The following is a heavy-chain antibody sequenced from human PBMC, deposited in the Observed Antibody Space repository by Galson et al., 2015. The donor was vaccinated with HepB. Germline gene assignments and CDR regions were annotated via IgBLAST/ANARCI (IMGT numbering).Heavy chain of an antibody. CDR3: ARIQSSWYRGQGGFYYYGMDV. V-gene: IGHV2-70*01. CDR2: IDWDDDK. CDR1: GFSLSTSGMC. D-gene: IGHD6-13*01. Sequence: PALVKPTQTLTLTCTFSGFSLSTSGMCVSWIRQPPGKALEWLALIDWDDDKYYSTSLKTRLTISKDTSKNQVVLTMTNMDPVDTATYYCARIQSSWYRGQGGFYYYGMDVWGQGTTVTVSS. J-gene: IGHJ6*02.